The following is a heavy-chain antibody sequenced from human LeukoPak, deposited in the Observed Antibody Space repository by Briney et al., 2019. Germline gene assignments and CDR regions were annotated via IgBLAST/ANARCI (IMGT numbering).Heavy chain of an antibody. CDR3: ARAGIQLWFMDV. V-gene: IGHV4-39*07. J-gene: IGHJ6*03. D-gene: IGHD5-18*01. Sequence: PSETLSLTCTVSGGSISSSSYYWGWIRQPPGKGLEWIGSIYYSGSTYYNPSLKSRVTISVDTSKNQFSLKLSSVTAADTAVYYCARAGIQLWFMDVWGKGTTVTVSS. CDR1: GGSISSSSYY. CDR2: IYYSGST.